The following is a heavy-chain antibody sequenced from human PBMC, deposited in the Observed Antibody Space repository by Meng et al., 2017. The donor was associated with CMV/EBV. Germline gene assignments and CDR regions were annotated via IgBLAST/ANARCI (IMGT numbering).Heavy chain of an antibody. J-gene: IGHJ6*02. CDR2: TYYRSKWYN. CDR1: GDSVSSNSAA. D-gene: IGHD1-26*01. CDR3: ARDHGVGATYYYYYGMDV. Sequence: QTPSLTRAISGDSVSSNSAAWNWTRQSPSRGLEWLGRTYYRSKWYNDYAVSVKSRITINPDTSKNQFSLQLNSVTPEDTAVYYCARDHGVGATYYYYYGMDVWGQGTTVTVSS. V-gene: IGHV6-1*01.